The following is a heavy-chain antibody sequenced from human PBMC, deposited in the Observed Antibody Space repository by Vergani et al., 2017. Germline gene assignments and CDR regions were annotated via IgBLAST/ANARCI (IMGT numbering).Heavy chain of an antibody. J-gene: IGHJ5*02. Sequence: QVQLQESGSGLVKPSQTLSLTCAVSGGSISSGGYSWSWIRQPPGKGLEWIGYIYHSGSTYYNPSLKSRVTISVDRSKNQFSLKLSSVTAADTAVYYCAGSTVVTENWFDPWGQGTLVTVSS. CDR2: IYHSGST. CDR3: AGSTVVTENWFDP. D-gene: IGHD4-23*01. CDR1: GGSISSGGYS. V-gene: IGHV4-30-2*01.